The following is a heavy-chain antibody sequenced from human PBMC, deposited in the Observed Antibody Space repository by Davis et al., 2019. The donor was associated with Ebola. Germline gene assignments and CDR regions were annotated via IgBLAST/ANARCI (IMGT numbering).Heavy chain of an antibody. Sequence: SETLSLTCTVSGGSISSYYWSWIRQPPGKGLEWIGYIYYSGSTNYNPSLKSRVTISVDTSKNQFSLKLSSVTAADTAVYYCARRPRFLEWSRRYYYGMDVWGQGTTVTVSS. CDR2: IYYSGST. CDR3: ARRPRFLEWSRRYYYGMDV. CDR1: GGSISSYY. J-gene: IGHJ6*02. D-gene: IGHD3-3*01. V-gene: IGHV4-59*12.